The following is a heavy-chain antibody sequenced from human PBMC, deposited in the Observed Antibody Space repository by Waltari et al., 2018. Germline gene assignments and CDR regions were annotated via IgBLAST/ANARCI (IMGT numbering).Heavy chain of an antibody. CDR2: IYYSGST. CDR1: GGSISSSSYY. V-gene: IGHV4-39*07. CDR3: ARGGNYTPIDY. J-gene: IGHJ4*02. D-gene: IGHD4-4*01. Sequence: QLQLQESGPGLVKPSETLSLTCTVSGGSISSSSYYWGWIRQPPGKGLEWIGRIYYSGSTYYNPSLKSRVTISVDTSKNQFSLKLSSVTAADTAVYYCARGGNYTPIDYWGQGTLVTVSS.